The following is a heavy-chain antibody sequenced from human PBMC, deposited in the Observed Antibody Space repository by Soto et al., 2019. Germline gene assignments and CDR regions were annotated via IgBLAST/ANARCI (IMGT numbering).Heavy chain of an antibody. V-gene: IGHV2-5*02. Sequence: SGPTLVKPTQTRTLTCTFSGFSLSTSGVGVGWIRQPQGKAWELLALIYLDDDKRYRPSLKSMLTITKDTSKNQVVLTITNIYPVDTATYYCAHTYSYGYYFDYWGQGTLVTVSS. J-gene: IGHJ4*02. CDR3: AHTYSYGYYFDY. D-gene: IGHD5-18*01. CDR2: IYLDDDK. CDR1: GFSLSTSGVG.